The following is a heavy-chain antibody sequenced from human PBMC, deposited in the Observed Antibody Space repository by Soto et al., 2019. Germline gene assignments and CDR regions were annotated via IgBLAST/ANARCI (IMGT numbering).Heavy chain of an antibody. J-gene: IGHJ6*02. Sequence: QVQLVQSGAEVKKPGSSVKVSCKASGGTFSSYAISWVRQAPGQGLEWMGGIIPIFGTANYAQKFQGRVAITADESTSTAYMELSSLRSEDTAVYYCARGGGTYCSGGSCYGMDVWGQGTTVTVSS. D-gene: IGHD2-15*01. CDR2: IIPIFGTA. V-gene: IGHV1-69*12. CDR3: ARGGGTYCSGGSCYGMDV. CDR1: GGTFSSYA.